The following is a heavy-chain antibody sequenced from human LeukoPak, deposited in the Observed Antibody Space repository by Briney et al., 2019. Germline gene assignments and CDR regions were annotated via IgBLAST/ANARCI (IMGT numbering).Heavy chain of an antibody. CDR1: GFIFKKYW. CDR3: ARETPRRGETRDGYR. Sequence: GGSLRLSCAASGFIFKKYWMNWVRQVPGKGLECLANVKEDGSETYYADSVKGRFTISRDNPKNLLFLQINSLRVEDTAVYYCARETPRRGETRDGYRWGQGTVVTVSS. J-gene: IGHJ4*02. CDR2: VKEDGSET. D-gene: IGHD5-24*01. V-gene: IGHV3-7*01.